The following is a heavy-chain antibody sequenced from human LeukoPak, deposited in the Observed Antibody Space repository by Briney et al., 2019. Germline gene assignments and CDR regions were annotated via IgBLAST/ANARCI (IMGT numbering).Heavy chain of an antibody. CDR3: ARDALGALGY. D-gene: IGHD3-16*01. CDR2: IRSSSSYI. V-gene: IGHV3-21*01. J-gene: IGHJ4*02. CDR1: GFTFSSYS. Sequence: GGSLRLSCAASGFTFSSYSMNWVRQAPGKGLEWVSSIRSSSSYIYYADSVKGRSTISRDNAKNSLYLQMNSLRAEDTAVYYSARDALGALGYWGQGTLVTVSS.